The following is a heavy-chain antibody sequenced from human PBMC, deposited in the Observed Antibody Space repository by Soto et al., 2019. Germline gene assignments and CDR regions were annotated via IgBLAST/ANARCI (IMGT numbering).Heavy chain of an antibody. CDR3: ARRRGSGYDLLYYYYGMDV. Sequence: QVQLQESGPGLVKPSQTLSLTCTVSGGSISSGGYYWSWIRQHPGKGLEWIGYIYYSGSTYYNPSLKGRVTISVDKSKNQFSLKLSSVTAADTAVYYCARRRGSGYDLLYYYYGMDVWGQGTTVTVSS. CDR1: GGSISSGGYY. D-gene: IGHD5-12*01. CDR2: IYYSGST. V-gene: IGHV4-31*03. J-gene: IGHJ6*02.